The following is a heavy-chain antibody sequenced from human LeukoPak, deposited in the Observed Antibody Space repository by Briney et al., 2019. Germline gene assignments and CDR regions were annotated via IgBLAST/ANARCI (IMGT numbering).Heavy chain of an antibody. D-gene: IGHD3-3*01. J-gene: IGHJ4*02. V-gene: IGHV3-11*04. CDR1: GFTFSDYY. Sequence: NPGGSLRLSCAASGFTFSDYYMSWIRQAPGKGLEWVSYISENYKTMYYADSVKGRFTISRDNAKNSLYLQMNSLRAEDTAVYYCARTARSEDSDFWSGYLADWGQGTLVTVSS. CDR3: ARTARSEDSDFWSGYLAD. CDR2: ISENYKTM.